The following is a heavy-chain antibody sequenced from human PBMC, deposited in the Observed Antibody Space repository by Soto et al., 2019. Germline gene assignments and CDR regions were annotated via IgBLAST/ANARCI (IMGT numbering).Heavy chain of an antibody. CDR2: IKSKTDGGTT. CDR3: TTDLQSTVAGTVALEYYYYGMDV. J-gene: IGHJ6*02. CDR1: GFTFSNAW. Sequence: GGSLRLSCAASGFTFSNAWMNWVRQAPGKGLEWVGRIKSKTDGGTTDYAAPVKGRFTISRDDSKITLYLQMNSLKTEDTAVYYCTTDLQSTVAGTVALEYYYYGMDVWGQGTTVTVSS. D-gene: IGHD6-19*01. V-gene: IGHV3-15*07.